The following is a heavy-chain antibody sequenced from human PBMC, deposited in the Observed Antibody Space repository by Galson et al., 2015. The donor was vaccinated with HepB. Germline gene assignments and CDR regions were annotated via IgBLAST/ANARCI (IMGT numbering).Heavy chain of an antibody. V-gene: IGHV4-59*01. CDR3: AREREIICTTNCYTAFDM. CDR1: GGSISGYY. Sequence: ETLSLTCTVSGGSISGYYWSWIRQPPGKGLQWIAYTDYSGNTNYKPSLQSRVSTSLDTARAQFYLKLSSVTAADTAMYYCAREREIICTTNCYTAFDMWGQGTMVTVSS. J-gene: IGHJ3*02. CDR2: TDYSGNT. D-gene: IGHD2-2*02.